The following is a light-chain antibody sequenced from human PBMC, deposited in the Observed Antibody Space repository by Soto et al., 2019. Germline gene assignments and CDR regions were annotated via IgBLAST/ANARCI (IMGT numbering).Light chain of an antibody. CDR2: LNSDGSH. CDR1: SGHSSYA. Sequence: QPVLTQSPSASASLGASVKLTCTLSSGHSSYAIAWHQQQPEKGPRYLMKLNSDGSHRKGDGIPDRFSGSSSGAERYLTLSGLQSEDEADYYCQTWGTGPWVFGGGTQLTVL. V-gene: IGLV4-69*01. J-gene: IGLJ3*02. CDR3: QTWGTGPWV.